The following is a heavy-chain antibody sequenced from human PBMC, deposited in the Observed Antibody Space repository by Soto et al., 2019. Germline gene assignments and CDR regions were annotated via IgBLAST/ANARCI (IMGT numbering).Heavy chain of an antibody. CDR3: ATPRRAYYDFWSGYPSGGMDV. Sequence: QVQLVQSGAEVKKPGSSVKVSCKASGGTFSSYAISWVRQAPGQGLEWMGGIIPIFGTANYAQKFQGRVTITADKSTSTAYMELSSLRSEDTAVYYCATPRRAYYDFWSGYPSGGMDVWGQGTTVTVSS. D-gene: IGHD3-3*01. J-gene: IGHJ6*02. CDR1: GGTFSSYA. V-gene: IGHV1-69*06. CDR2: IIPIFGTA.